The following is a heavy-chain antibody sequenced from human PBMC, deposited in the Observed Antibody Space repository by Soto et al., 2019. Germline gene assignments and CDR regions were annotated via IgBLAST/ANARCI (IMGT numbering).Heavy chain of an antibody. CDR3: ARERVGQLARRGVFDY. CDR1: GGSVSSGSYY. D-gene: IGHD1-1*01. J-gene: IGHJ4*02. V-gene: IGHV4-61*01. Sequence: SETLSLTCTVSGGSVSSGSYYWSWIRQPPGKGLEWIGYIYYSGSTNYNPSLKSRVTISVDTSKNQFSLKLSSVTAADTAVYYCARERVGQLARRGVFDYWGQSTLVTVSS. CDR2: IYYSGST.